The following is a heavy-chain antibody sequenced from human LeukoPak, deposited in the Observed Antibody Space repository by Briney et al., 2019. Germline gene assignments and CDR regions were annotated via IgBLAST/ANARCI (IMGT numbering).Heavy chain of an antibody. J-gene: IGHJ4*02. CDR1: GYTFTGYY. CDR3: ARVRGWFGELSDFDY. CDR2: INPNSGGT. Sequence: ASVKVSCKASGYTFTGYYMHWVRQAPGQGLEWMGWINPNSGGTNYAQKLQGRVTMTTDTSTSTAYMELRSLRSDDTAVYYCARVRGWFGELSDFDYWGQGTLVTVSS. D-gene: IGHD3-10*01. V-gene: IGHV1-2*02.